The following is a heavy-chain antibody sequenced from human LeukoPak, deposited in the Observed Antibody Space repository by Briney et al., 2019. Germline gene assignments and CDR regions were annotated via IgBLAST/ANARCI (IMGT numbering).Heavy chain of an antibody. Sequence: ASVKVSCKASGYTFTSYDINWVRQATGQGLEWMGWMDPNSGNTGYAQKFQGRVTMTRNTSISTAYMELSSLRSEDTAVYYCARGKRWLQLIFDYWGQGTLVTVSS. CDR3: ARGKRWLQLIFDY. CDR1: GYTFTSYD. V-gene: IGHV1-8*01. D-gene: IGHD5-24*01. CDR2: MDPNSGNT. J-gene: IGHJ4*02.